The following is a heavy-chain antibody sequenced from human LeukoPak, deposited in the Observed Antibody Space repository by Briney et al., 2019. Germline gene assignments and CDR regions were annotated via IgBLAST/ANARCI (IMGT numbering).Heavy chain of an antibody. J-gene: IGHJ4*02. CDR3: ARDTPRRYSSSWYYFDY. D-gene: IGHD6-13*01. Sequence: PGGSLGLSCAASGFTFSSYSMNWVRQAPGKGLEWVSSISSSSSYIYYADSVKGRFTISRDNAKNSLYLQMNSLRAEDTAVYYCARDTPRRYSSSWYYFDYWGQGTLVTVSS. V-gene: IGHV3-21*01. CDR1: GFTFSSYS. CDR2: ISSSSSYI.